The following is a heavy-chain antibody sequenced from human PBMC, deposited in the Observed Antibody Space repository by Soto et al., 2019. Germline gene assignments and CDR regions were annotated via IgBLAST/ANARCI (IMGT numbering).Heavy chain of an antibody. CDR3: ARDSRSTRGSLKY. Sequence: GGSLRLSCAGSGFTFDDHTMHWVRQAPGKGLEWVSLITWDAGSAFYADSVRGRFTISRDNSKNSLYLQMNSLRTEDSALYYCARDSRSTRGSLKYWGQGTMVTVSS. V-gene: IGHV3-43*01. CDR2: ITWDAGSA. J-gene: IGHJ3*01. D-gene: IGHD3-10*01. CDR1: GFTFDDHT.